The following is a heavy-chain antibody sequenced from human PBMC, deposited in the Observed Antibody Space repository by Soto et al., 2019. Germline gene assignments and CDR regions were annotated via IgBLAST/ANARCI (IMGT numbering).Heavy chain of an antibody. CDR3: ASVAI. CDR2: IKQDGTEK. J-gene: IGHJ4*02. D-gene: IGHD5-12*01. V-gene: IGHV3-7*01. CDR1: GFTFSNYW. Sequence: ESGGGLVQPGGSLRISCAASGFTFSNYWMSWVRQAPGKGLEWVANIKQDGTEKNYVDSVRGRFTISRDNAKNSLDLQMNSLTAEDTAVYYCASVAIWGQGTLVTVSS.